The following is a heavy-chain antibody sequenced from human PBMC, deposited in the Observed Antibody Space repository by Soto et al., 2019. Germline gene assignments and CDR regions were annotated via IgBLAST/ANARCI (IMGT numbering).Heavy chain of an antibody. CDR3: ARGGNDPHWYAFDI. V-gene: IGHV4-61*01. Sequence: QVQLQESGPGLVKPSETLSLTCTVSGGSVSSGSYYWSWIRQPPGKGLEWIGYIYYSGSTNYNPSLKSRVTISVDTSKNQFSLKLSSVTAADTAVYYCARGGNDPHWYAFDIWGQGTMVTVSS. CDR2: IYYSGST. CDR1: GGSVSSGSYY. J-gene: IGHJ3*02.